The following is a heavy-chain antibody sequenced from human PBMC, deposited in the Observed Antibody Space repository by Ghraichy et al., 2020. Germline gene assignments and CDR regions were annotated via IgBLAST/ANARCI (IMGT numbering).Heavy chain of an antibody. Sequence: SETLSLTCTVSGGSISSSSYYWGWIRQPPGKGLEWIGSIYYSGSTYYNPSLKSRVTISVDTSKNQFSLKLSSVTAADTAMYYCARYGRGYSYGYRGGYYYYGMDVWGQGTTVTVSS. CDR2: IYYSGST. CDR3: ARYGRGYSYGYRGGYYYYGMDV. V-gene: IGHV4-39*01. CDR1: GGSISSSSYY. D-gene: IGHD5-18*01. J-gene: IGHJ6*02.